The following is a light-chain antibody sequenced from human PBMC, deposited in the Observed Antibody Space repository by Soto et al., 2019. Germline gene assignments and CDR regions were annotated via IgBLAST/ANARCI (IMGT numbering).Light chain of an antibody. CDR1: QSISSW. CDR3: QQDTSYSHT. CDR2: DAS. Sequence: DIQMTQSPSTLSAYVGDRVTITCRASQSISSWLAWYQQKPGKAPKVLIYDASSLESGVPSRFSGSGSGTEFILTISSLQPDDFAPYYCQQDTSYSHTFGGGSKVDIK. V-gene: IGKV1-5*01. J-gene: IGKJ4*01.